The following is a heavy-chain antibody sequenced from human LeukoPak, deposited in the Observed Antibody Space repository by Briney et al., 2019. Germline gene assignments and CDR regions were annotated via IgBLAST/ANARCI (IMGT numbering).Heavy chain of an antibody. CDR3: ARANSGYAFFDY. D-gene: IGHD5-12*01. Sequence: GESLKISCRGSGYSFTTYWIGWVRQTPGRGLEWMGIIYPGDSDTRSSPSFQGQVTISADKSISTAYPQWSSLKASDTAMYYCARANSGYAFFDYWGQGTLVTVSS. J-gene: IGHJ4*02. CDR1: GYSFTTYW. V-gene: IGHV5-51*01. CDR2: IYPGDSDT.